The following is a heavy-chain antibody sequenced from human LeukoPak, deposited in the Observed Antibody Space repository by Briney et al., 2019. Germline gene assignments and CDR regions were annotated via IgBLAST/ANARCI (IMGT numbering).Heavy chain of an antibody. CDR2: ISYDGSNK. Sequence: GWSLRLSCAASGFTFSSYAMHWVRQAPGKGLEWVAVISYDGSNKHYADSVKGRFTISRDNSKNTMYLQMNSLRAEDTAVYYCARDLSGRFTYDYWGQGTLVTVSS. V-gene: IGHV3-30-3*01. CDR1: GFTFSSYA. D-gene: IGHD1-26*01. CDR3: ARDLSGRFTYDY. J-gene: IGHJ4*02.